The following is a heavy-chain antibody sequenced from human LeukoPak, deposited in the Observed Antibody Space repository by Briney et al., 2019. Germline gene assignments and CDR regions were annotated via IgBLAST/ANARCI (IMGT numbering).Heavy chain of an antibody. CDR2: MNPNSGNT. D-gene: IGHD5-12*01. V-gene: IGHV1-8*03. Sequence: ASVKVSCKASGYTFTGYFMRWVRQATGQGLEWMGWMNPNSGNTGYTQKFQGRVTITRNTSISTAYMELSSLRSEDTAVYYCARVLRGYDSAYYYYIDVWGKGTTVTVSS. CDR1: GYTFTGYF. J-gene: IGHJ6*03. CDR3: ARVLRGYDSAYYYYIDV.